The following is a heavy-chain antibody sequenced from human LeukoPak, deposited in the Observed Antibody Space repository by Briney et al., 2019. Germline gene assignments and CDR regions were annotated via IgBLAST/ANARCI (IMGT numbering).Heavy chain of an antibody. J-gene: IGHJ4*02. CDR1: GFTFSSYW. CDR3: ARDRIESGGSFDY. CDR2: IKQDGSEK. Sequence: GGSLRLSCAASGFTFSSYWMSWVRQAPGKGLEWVANIKQDGSEKYYVDSAKGRFTISRDNAKNSLYLQMNSLRAEDTAVYYCARDRIESGGSFDYWGQGTLVTVSS. V-gene: IGHV3-7*03. D-gene: IGHD1-26*01.